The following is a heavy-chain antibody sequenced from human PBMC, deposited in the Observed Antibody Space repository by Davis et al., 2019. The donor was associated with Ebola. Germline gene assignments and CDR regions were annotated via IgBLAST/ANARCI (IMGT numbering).Heavy chain of an antibody. J-gene: IGHJ1*01. V-gene: IGHV4-34*01. CDR1: GGSFSGYY. CDR2: INHSGST. CDR3: ARDAPPRYCSGGSCYSQYFQH. D-gene: IGHD2-15*01. Sequence: GSLRLSCAVYGGSFSGYYWSWIRQPPGKGLEWIGEINHSGSTNYNPSLKSRVTISVDTSKNQFSLKLSSVTAADTAVYYCARDAPPRYCSGGSCYSQYFQHWGQGTLATVSS.